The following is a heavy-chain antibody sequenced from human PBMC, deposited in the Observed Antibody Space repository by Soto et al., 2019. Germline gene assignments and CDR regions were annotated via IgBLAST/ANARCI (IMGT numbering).Heavy chain of an antibody. V-gene: IGHV3-33*01. J-gene: IGHJ6*02. CDR2: IWYDATNE. Sequence: HRHSCTASEFPIINYGMHWVSQDPGKGLEWVAVIWYDATNEYYADSVRGRLTISRDNSKNTLYLQMNSLRAEDTAVYYCARDDIPGISVAIYGMDVWVQVPTVTVS. CDR3: ARDDIPGISVAIYGMDV. D-gene: IGHD6-19*01. CDR1: EFPIINYG.